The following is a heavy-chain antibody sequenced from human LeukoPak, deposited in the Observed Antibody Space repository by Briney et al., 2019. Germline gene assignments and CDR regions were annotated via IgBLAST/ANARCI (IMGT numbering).Heavy chain of an antibody. Sequence: SVKVSCKASGGTFSSYAISWVRQAPGQGLEWMGRIIPIIGIANYAQKFQGRVTISADKSTSTAYMELSSLRSEDTAVFYCARDQGKVTKINYSYYAMDAWGQGTTVTVSS. CDR2: IIPIIGIA. CDR1: GGTFSSYA. D-gene: IGHD5-12*01. J-gene: IGHJ6*02. CDR3: ARDQGKVTKINYSYYAMDA. V-gene: IGHV1-69*04.